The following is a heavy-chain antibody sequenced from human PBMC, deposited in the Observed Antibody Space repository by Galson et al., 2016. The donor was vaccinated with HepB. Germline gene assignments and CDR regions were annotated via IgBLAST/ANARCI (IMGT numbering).Heavy chain of an antibody. Sequence: CAISGDSVSSNTAAWNWIRQSPSGGLEWLGGTYYRSKGYNYYAPSVKRRITVKPDISKNQFSLQLKSVTPEDTAVYYCVRDGGYDLDFFDHWGQGTLVTVSS. D-gene: IGHD5-12*01. CDR1: GDSVSSNTAA. J-gene: IGHJ4*02. V-gene: IGHV6-1*01. CDR2: TYYRSKGYN. CDR3: VRDGGYDLDFFDH.